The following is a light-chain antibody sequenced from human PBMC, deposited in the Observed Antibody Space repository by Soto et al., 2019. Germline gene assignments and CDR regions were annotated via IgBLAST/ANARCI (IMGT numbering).Light chain of an antibody. V-gene: IGKV4-1*01. CDR1: QSVLYSSNNKNY. J-gene: IGKJ2*01. CDR3: QQYYSTPQT. Sequence: DIVMTQSPDSLAVSLGERATINCKSSQSVLYSSNNKNYLAWYQQKPGQPPKLLIYWASTGESGVPDRFSGSGSGTDFTLTISSLQAEDVAVYYCQQYYSTPQTFGQGTKLEIK. CDR2: WAS.